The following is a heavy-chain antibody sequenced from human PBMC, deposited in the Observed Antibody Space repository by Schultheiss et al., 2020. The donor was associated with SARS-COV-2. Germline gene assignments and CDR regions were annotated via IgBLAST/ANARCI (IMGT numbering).Heavy chain of an antibody. CDR2: VNHSGNT. D-gene: IGHD3-10*01. J-gene: IGHJ6*03. Sequence: SQTLSLTCAVSGGSISNGDHTWSWIRQPPGKDLEWIGEVNHSGNTNYNPSLKSRVTISADTSKNQFSVTVNSVTAADTAVYYCARVPLVRGVIIRESNYYYYMDVWGKGTTVTVSS. CDR3: ARVPLVRGVIIRESNYYYYMDV. V-gene: IGHV4-30-2*01. CDR1: GGSISNGDHT.